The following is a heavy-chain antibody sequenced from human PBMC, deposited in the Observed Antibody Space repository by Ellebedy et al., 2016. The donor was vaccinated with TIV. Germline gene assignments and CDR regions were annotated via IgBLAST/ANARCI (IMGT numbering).Heavy chain of an antibody. CDR3: ARCEGVASAQLVDY. CDR2: IYYSGST. J-gene: IGHJ4*02. Sequence: SETLSLXXTVSGGSISSGGYYWSWIRQHPGKGLEWIGYIYYSGSTNYNPSLKSRVSISADTSKKQFSLKLSSVTAADTAVYYCARCEGVASAQLVDYWGQGTLVTVSS. D-gene: IGHD1-1*01. V-gene: IGHV4-31*03. CDR1: GGSISSGGYY.